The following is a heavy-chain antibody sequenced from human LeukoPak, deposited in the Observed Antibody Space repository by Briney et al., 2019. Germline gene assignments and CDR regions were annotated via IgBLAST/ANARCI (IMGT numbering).Heavy chain of an antibody. Sequence: SETLSLTCTVSGGSISSYHWSWIRQPPGKGLEWIGYIYYSGSTNYNPSLKSRVTISVDTSKNQFSLKLSSVTAADTAVYYCARTSYYYGSGSYSFDYWGQGTLVTVSS. CDR2: IYYSGST. J-gene: IGHJ4*02. CDR1: GGSISSYH. V-gene: IGHV4-59*08. D-gene: IGHD3-10*01. CDR3: ARTSYYYGSGSYSFDY.